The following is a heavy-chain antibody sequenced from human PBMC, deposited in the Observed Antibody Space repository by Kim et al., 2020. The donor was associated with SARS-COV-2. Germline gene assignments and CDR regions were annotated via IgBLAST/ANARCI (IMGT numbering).Heavy chain of an antibody. CDR1: GFTFSSYA. V-gene: IGHV3-30*04. D-gene: IGHD3-9*01. J-gene: IGHJ6*01. CDR3: ARDVADYDILTGPHTNY. Sequence: GGSLRLSCAASGFTFSSYAMHWVRQAPGKGLEWVAVISYDGSNKYYADSVKGRFTISRDNSKNTLYLQMNSLRAEDTAVYYCARDVADYDILTGPHTNY. CDR2: ISYDGSNK.